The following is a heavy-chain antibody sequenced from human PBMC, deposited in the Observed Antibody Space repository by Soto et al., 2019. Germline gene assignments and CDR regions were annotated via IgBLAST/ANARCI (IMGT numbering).Heavy chain of an antibody. D-gene: IGHD2-8*01. V-gene: IGHV3-15*07. CDR1: GFTFSNAW. J-gene: IGHJ6*02. CDR3: TTGLAVYCTNGVCHYYYGMDV. CDR2: IKSKTDGGTT. Sequence: GGSLRLSCAASGFTFSNAWMNWVRQAPGKGLEWVGRIKSKTDGGTTDYAAPVKGRFTISRDDSKNTLYLQMNSLKTEDTAVYYCTTGLAVYCTNGVCHYYYGMDVWGQGTTVTVSS.